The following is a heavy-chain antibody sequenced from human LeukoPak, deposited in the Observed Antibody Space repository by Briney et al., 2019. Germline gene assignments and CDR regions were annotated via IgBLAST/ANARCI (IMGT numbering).Heavy chain of an antibody. CDR3: TTDVPYYAGDC. CDR2: IKSKTDGGTT. CDR1: GFTFSSYE. Sequence: GGSLRLSCAASGFTFSSYEINWVRQAPGKGLEWVGRIKSKTDGGTTDYAAPVKGRFTISRDDSKNTLYLQMNSLKTEDTAVYYCTTDVPYYAGDCWGQGTLVTVSS. J-gene: IGHJ4*02. V-gene: IGHV3-15*01. D-gene: IGHD3-10*01.